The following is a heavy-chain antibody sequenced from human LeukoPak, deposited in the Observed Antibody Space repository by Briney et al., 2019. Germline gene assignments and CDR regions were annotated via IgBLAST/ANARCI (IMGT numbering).Heavy chain of an antibody. CDR1: GYTFTGYY. Sequence: ASAKVSCKASGYTFTGYYMHWVRQAPGQGLEWMGWINPNSGVTNYAQKFQGRVAMTRDTSISTAYMELSGLRSDDTAVYYCASGFMGYDRSGYYDDAFDIWGQGTTVTVSS. J-gene: IGHJ3*02. D-gene: IGHD3-22*01. CDR3: ASGFMGYDRSGYYDDAFDI. V-gene: IGHV1-2*02. CDR2: INPNSGVT.